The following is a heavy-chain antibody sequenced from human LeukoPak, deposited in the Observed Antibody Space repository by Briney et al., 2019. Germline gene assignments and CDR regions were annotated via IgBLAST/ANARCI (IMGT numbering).Heavy chain of an antibody. J-gene: IGHJ6*03. CDR2: IYISGST. V-gene: IGHV4-4*07. CDR1: GGSISSYY. D-gene: IGHD3-10*01. CDR3: AREAYASGSFRTDYYYMDV. Sequence: SETLSLTCTVSGGSISSYYWSWIRQPAGKGLEWIGRIYISGSTNYNPSLKSRVTMSVDTSKNQFSLKLSSVTAADTAVYYCAREAYASGSFRTDYYYMDVWGKGTTVTISS.